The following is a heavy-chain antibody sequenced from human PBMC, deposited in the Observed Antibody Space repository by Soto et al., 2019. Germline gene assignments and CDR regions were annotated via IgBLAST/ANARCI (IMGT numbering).Heavy chain of an antibody. CDR2: IWYDGSNK. D-gene: IGHD2-2*01. CDR1: GFTFSSYG. Sequence: GGSLRLSCAASGFTFSSYGMHWVRQAPGKGLEWVAVIWYDGSNKYYADSVKGRFTISRDNSKNKRYLQMNSLRAEDTAVYYCASQKGNQLLWFPPGHYYYMDVWGKGTTVTVSS. J-gene: IGHJ6*03. CDR3: ASQKGNQLLWFPPGHYYYMDV. V-gene: IGHV3-33*01.